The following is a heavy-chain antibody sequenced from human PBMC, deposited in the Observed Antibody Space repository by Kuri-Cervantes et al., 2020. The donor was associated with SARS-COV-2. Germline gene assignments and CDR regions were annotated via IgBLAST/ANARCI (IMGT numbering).Heavy chain of an antibody. CDR1: GFTFNTCA. Sequence: GESLKISCAAFGFTFNTCAMHWVRQAPGKGLEWVAMVSSDGTNQSYADSVKGRFAISRDNSKNTLHLQIISLGTEDTGVFYCARARVGVFDFWGQGALVTVSS. CDR2: VSSDGTNQ. CDR3: ARARVGVFDF. J-gene: IGHJ4*02. D-gene: IGHD2-21*01. V-gene: IGHV3-30*09.